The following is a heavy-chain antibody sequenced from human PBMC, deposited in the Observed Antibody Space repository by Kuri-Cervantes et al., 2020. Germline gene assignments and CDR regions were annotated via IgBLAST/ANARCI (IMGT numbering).Heavy chain of an antibody. CDR2: IIPIFGTA. CDR3: ARSIVSLNSLEHYFDY. J-gene: IGHJ4*02. D-gene: IGHD5/OR15-5a*01. V-gene: IGHV1-69*05. CDR1: GGTFSSYA. Sequence: SVKVSCKASGGTFSSYAISWVRQAPGQGLEWMGGIIPIFGTANYAQKFQGRVTITTDESTSTAYMELSSLRSEDTAVYYCARSIVSLNSLEHYFDYWGQGTLVTVSS.